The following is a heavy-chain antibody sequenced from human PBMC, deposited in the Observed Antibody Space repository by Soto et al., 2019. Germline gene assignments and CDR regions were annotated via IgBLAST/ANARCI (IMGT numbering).Heavy chain of an antibody. CDR1: GGSFRGYH. V-gene: IGHV4-34*01. J-gene: IGHJ6*02. Sequence: PSETLSLTCAVYGGSFRGYHWSWIRQPPGKGLEWIGEINHSGITSYNPSLKSRVTMSVDTTKSQFSLKLTSVTAADTAVYYCARGEDAFFYYGLDVWGQGITVTVSS. CDR3: ARGEDAFFYYGLDV. CDR2: INHSGIT.